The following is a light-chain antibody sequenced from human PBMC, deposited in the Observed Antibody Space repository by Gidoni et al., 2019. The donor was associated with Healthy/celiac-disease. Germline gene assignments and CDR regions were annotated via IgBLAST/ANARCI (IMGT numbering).Light chain of an antibody. Sequence: QSALTPPASVSGSPGQSITISCTGTSSDVGGYNYVSCYQQHPGKAPKLMMYEVSNRPSGVSNRFSGSKSGNTASLTIAGRQAEDEADYYCSSYTSSSTLVFGTGTKVTVL. CDR2: EVS. CDR3: SSYTSSSTLV. CDR1: SSDVGGYNY. J-gene: IGLJ1*01. V-gene: IGLV2-14*01.